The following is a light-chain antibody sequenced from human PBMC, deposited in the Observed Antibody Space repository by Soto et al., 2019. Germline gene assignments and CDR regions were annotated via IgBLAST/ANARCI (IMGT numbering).Light chain of an antibody. CDR1: QSVGTN. CDR3: QQLNYWPRIT. CDR2: GAS. V-gene: IGKV3-15*01. Sequence: DIVMTQSPGTLSVSPGERATLSCRASQSVGTNLAWYQQRPGQAPRLLVYGASTRASCIPPRFSGSGSGTDFTLTISSLQSEDFAVYYCQQLNYWPRITFGQGTRLEIK. J-gene: IGKJ5*01.